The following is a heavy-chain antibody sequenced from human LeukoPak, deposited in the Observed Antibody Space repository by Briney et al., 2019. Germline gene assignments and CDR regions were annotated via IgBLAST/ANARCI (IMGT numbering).Heavy chain of an antibody. V-gene: IGHV3-21*01. D-gene: IGHD4-17*01. CDR1: GFTFSSYS. J-gene: IGHJ4*02. CDR3: ARATDGDYVPY. CDR2: ISSSSSYI. Sequence: GGSLGLSCAASGFTFSSYSMNWVRQAPGKGLEWVSSISSSSSYINYADSVKGRFTISRDNAKNSLYLQMNSLRAEDTAVYYCARATDGDYVPYWGQGTLVTVSS.